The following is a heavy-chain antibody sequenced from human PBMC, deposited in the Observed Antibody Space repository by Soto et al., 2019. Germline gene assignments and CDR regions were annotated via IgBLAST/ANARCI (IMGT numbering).Heavy chain of an antibody. Sequence: EVQLVESGGGLVKPGASLRLSCAASGFTFSSYSMNWVRQAPGKGLEWVSSISSSSSYIYYADSVKGRFTISRDNAKNSLYLQMNSLRAEDTAVYYCARAGLMTTVITDYYYYYMDVWGKGTTVTVSS. V-gene: IGHV3-21*01. CDR1: GFTFSSYS. J-gene: IGHJ6*03. D-gene: IGHD4-17*01. CDR3: ARAGLMTTVITDYYYYYMDV. CDR2: ISSSSSYI.